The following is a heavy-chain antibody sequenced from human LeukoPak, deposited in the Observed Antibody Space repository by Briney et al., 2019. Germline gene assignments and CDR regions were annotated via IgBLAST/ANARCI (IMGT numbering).Heavy chain of an antibody. J-gene: IGHJ3*02. Sequence: GGSLRLSCAASGFTFSNYGMSWVRQAPGKGLEWVANINQDGSEKYYVDSVKGRFTISRDNAKNSLYLQMNSLRAEDTAVYYCARESDSSGFGAFDIWGQGTMVTVSS. D-gene: IGHD3-22*01. CDR2: INQDGSEK. CDR1: GFTFSNYG. CDR3: ARESDSSGFGAFDI. V-gene: IGHV3-7*04.